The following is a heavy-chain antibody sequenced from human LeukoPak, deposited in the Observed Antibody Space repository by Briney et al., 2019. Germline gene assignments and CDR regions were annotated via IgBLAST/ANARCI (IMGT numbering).Heavy chain of an antibody. V-gene: IGHV4-59*08. CDR2: IYYSGST. D-gene: IGHD3-10*01. Sequence: SSETLSLTCTVSGGSISSYCWSWIRQPPGKGLEWIGYIYYSGSTNYNPSLKSRVTISVDTSKNQFSLKLSSVTAADTAVYYCARHSGRLWFGELSPIDYWGQGTLVTVSS. CDR3: ARHSGRLWFGELSPIDY. CDR1: GGSISSYC. J-gene: IGHJ4*02.